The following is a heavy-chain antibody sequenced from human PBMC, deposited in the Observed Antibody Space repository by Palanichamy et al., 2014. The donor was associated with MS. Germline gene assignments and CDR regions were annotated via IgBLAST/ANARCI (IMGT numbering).Heavy chain of an antibody. Sequence: QAQLQQSGPGLVKPSQTLSLTCAISGDSVSSDIAAWGWIRQSPSRGLEWLGRTYYRSKWFNNYALSVNGRIMINADASENQFSLQLSSVTPEDTAVYYCARQDAYTNSFDFWGQGTLVTISS. CDR2: TYYRSKWFN. CDR3: ARQDAYTNSFDF. V-gene: IGHV6-1*01. J-gene: IGHJ4*02. CDR1: GDSVSSDIAA. D-gene: IGHD4-11*01.